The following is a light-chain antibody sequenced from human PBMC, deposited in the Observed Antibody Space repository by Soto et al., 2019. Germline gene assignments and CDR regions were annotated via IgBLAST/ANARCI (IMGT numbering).Light chain of an antibody. V-gene: IGLV2-14*02. CDR1: SSDVGSYNL. CDR3: CSYTSSSTVV. Sequence: QSVLTQPASVSGSPGQSITIACTGTSSDVGSYNLVSWYQQHPGKAPKVMIYEGSKRPSGVSNRFSGSKSGNTASLTISGLQAEDEADYYCCSYTSSSTVVFGGGTKLTVL. CDR2: EGS. J-gene: IGLJ2*01.